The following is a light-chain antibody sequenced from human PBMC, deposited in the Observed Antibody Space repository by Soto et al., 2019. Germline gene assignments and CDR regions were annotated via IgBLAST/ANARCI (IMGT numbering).Light chain of an antibody. CDR2: SGS. CDR1: QSLLHSNGYNY. V-gene: IGKV2-28*01. Sequence: DIVMTQSPLSLPVTPGEPASISCRSSQSLLHSNGYNYLDWYLQKPGQSPQLLIYSGSNRASGVPDRLSGSGSGTDFTLKISRVEAEDVGVYYCMQALQTPRTFGQATKVEIK. CDR3: MQALQTPRT. J-gene: IGKJ1*01.